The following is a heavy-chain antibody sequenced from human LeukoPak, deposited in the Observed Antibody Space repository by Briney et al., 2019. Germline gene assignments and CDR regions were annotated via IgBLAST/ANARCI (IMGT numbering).Heavy chain of an antibody. CDR3: VKTSRRDSTYDSPFDY. V-gene: IGHV3-23*01. CDR1: GFTFSTYA. J-gene: IGHJ4*02. D-gene: IGHD4-11*01. Sequence: PPGGSLRLSCAASGFTFSTYAMTWVRQAPGKGLEWVSAVRGSGSATYYADSVEGRFTISRDNSNNMLYLQMTSLEVEDTAMYYCVKTSRRDSTYDSPFDYWGQGTLVTVSS. CDR2: VRGSGSAT.